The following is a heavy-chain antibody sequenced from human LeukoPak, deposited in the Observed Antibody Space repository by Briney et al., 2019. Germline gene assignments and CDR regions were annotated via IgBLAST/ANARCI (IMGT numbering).Heavy chain of an antibody. J-gene: IGHJ4*01. D-gene: IGHD1-7*01. CDR2: ISYSGST. Sequence: SETLSLTCTVSGGSIRTDDHYWGWIRQPPGKELEWLGRISYSGSTYNNPSLKSRVTISVDTSKNQFSLKMSSVTAADTAVYYCARPRHNWNYYFDYWGHGILVTVSS. CDR3: ARPRHNWNYYFDY. CDR1: GGSIRTDDHY. V-gene: IGHV4-39*01.